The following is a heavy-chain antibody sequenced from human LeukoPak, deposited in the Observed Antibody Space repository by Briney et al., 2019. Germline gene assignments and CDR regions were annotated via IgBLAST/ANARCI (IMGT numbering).Heavy chain of an antibody. J-gene: IGHJ4*02. V-gene: IGHV3-23*03. CDR2: IYSAGNT. D-gene: IGHD6-19*01. CDR1: GFTFSSYA. Sequence: PGGSLRLSCAASGFTFSSYAMSWVRQAPGKGLEWISVIYSAGNTYYADSVMGRFTISRDNSKNTLYLQMNSLRVEDTAAYYCAKVRAPSGWFNSDYWGQGTLVTVSS. CDR3: AKVRAPSGWFNSDY.